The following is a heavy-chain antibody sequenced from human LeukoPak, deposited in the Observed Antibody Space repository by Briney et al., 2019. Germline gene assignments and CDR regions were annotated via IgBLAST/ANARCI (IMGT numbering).Heavy chain of an antibody. J-gene: IGHJ4*02. V-gene: IGHV3-23*01. CDR1: AFTFSSYA. D-gene: IGHD3-10*01. Sequence: GGSLRLSCAASAFTFSSYAMSWVRPAPGKGLEWVSAISGSGGSTYYADSVKGRFTISRDNSKNTLYLQMNSLRAEETAVYYCAKMGRRVDYYGSGSTEAFDYWGQGTLVTVSS. CDR2: ISGSGGST. CDR3: AKMGRRVDYYGSGSTEAFDY.